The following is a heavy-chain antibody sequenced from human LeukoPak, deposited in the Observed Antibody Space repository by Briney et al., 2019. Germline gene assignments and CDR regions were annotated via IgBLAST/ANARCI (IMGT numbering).Heavy chain of an antibody. CDR2: IYQSGST. J-gene: IGHJ3*02. CDR3: ARQGGYYDFWSGLADAFDI. V-gene: IGHV4-30-2*01. CDR1: GDSISSGAYS. Sequence: SQTLSLTCAVSGDSISSGAYSWSWIRQPPGKGLEWIGYIYQSGSTYYNPSLKSRVTIAVDRSKNQFSLNLSSVTAADTAVYYCARQGGYYDFWSGLADAFDIWGQGTMVTVSS. D-gene: IGHD3-3*01.